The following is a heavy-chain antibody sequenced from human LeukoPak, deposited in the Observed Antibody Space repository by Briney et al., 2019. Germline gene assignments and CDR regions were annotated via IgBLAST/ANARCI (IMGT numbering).Heavy chain of an antibody. V-gene: IGHV4-59*01. CDR3: ARVRCSSTSCSKDGGWFDP. J-gene: IGHJ5*02. Sequence: SETLSLTCTVSGGSISSYYWSWIRQPPGKVLEWIGYIYYSGSTNYNPSLKSRVTISVDTSKNQFSLKLSSVTAADTAVYYCARVRCSSTSCSKDGGWFDPWGQGTLVTVSS. CDR2: IYYSGST. D-gene: IGHD2-2*01. CDR1: GGSISSYY.